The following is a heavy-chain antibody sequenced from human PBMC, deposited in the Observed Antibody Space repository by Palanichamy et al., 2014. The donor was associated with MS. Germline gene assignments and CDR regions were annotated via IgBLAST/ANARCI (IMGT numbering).Heavy chain of an antibody. J-gene: IGHJ4*02. CDR2: IHFTGST. D-gene: IGHD1/OR15-1a*01. CDR1: GDSISRGSYY. V-gene: IGHV4-30-4*01. CDR3: AREGRGTAMIDF. Sequence: QVQLQESGPGVVKPSETLSLTCAVSGDSISRGSYYWSWLRQPPGRGLEWIGYIHFTGSTYYNPSLQGRVTISVDTSENQFSLELSSVTAADTAVYYCAREGRGTAMIDFWGQGTLVTVSS.